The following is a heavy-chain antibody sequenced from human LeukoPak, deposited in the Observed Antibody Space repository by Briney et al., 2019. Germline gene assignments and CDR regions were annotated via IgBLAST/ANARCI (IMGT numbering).Heavy chain of an antibody. J-gene: IGHJ4*02. CDR1: VFTFGDYA. D-gene: IGHD3-10*01. V-gene: IGHV3-49*04. CDR3: VRDRHFYGSGILNY. Sequence: GGSLRLSCTGSVFTFGDYAMSWVRQAPGKGLEWVGIIRSKAYGETTEYAASVKGRFIISRDDSKSVAYLQMNSLKTEDTAVYYCVRDRHFYGSGILNYWGQGTLVTVSS. CDR2: IRSKAYGETT.